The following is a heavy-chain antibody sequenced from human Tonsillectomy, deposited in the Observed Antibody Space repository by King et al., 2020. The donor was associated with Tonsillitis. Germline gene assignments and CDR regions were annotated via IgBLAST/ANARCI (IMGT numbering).Heavy chain of an antibody. CDR2: ISSSGSTI. Sequence: VQLVESGGGLVQPGGSLRLSCAASGFTFSSYEMNWVRQAPGKGLEWVSYISSSGSTIYYADSVKGRFTISRDNAKNSLYLQMNSLRAEDTAVYYCARGGEQLAHYYYYYMDVWGKGTTVTVSS. J-gene: IGHJ6*03. D-gene: IGHD6-6*01. CDR1: GFTFSSYE. V-gene: IGHV3-48*03. CDR3: ARGGEQLAHYYYYYMDV.